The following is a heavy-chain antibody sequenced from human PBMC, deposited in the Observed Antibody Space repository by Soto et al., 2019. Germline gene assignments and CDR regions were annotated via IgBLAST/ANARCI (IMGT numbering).Heavy chain of an antibody. CDR1: GGTFSTYT. J-gene: IGHJ5*02. V-gene: IGHV1-69*08. CDR3: AGDRDSHYNDSPGSSYP. Sequence: QVQLVQSGAEVKKPGSSVKVSCKASGGTFSTYTITWVRQAPGQGLEWMGRLIPIMGIINYAQKSQRRVNITAHXSXRXXHIELTRLRSEDTGVYYCAGDRDSHYNDSPGSSYPWGEGTMVTVSS. D-gene: IGHD3-22*01. CDR2: LIPIMGII.